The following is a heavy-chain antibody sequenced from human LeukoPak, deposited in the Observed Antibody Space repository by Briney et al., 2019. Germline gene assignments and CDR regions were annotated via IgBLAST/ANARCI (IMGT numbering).Heavy chain of an antibody. CDR1: GGSISSGSYY. CDR3: ARGPYCSSTSCKGSFDY. V-gene: IGHV4-61*02. CDR2: IYTSGST. D-gene: IGHD2-2*01. J-gene: IGHJ4*02. Sequence: SETLSLTCTVSGGSISSGSYYWSWIRQPAGKGLESIGRIYTSGSTNYNPSLKSRVTISVDTSNNQFSLKLSSVTAADTAVYYCARGPYCSSTSCKGSFDYWGQGTLVTVSS.